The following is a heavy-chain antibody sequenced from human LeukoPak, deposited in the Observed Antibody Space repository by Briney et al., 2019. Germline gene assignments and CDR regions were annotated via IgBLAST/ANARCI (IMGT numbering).Heavy chain of an antibody. D-gene: IGHD6-13*01. J-gene: IGHJ6*03. CDR3: ARDREYSSSWFEGYYYYMDV. CDR1: GFTFSSYW. V-gene: IGHV3-7*01. Sequence: GGSLRLSCAASGFTFSSYWMSWVCQAPGKGLEWVANIKQDGSEKYYVDSVKGRFTISRDNAKNSLYLQMNSLRAEDTAVYSCARDREYSSSWFEGYYYYMDVWGKGTTVTISS. CDR2: IKQDGSEK.